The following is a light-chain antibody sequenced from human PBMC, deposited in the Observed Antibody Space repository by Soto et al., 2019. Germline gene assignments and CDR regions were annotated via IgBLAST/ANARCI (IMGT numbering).Light chain of an antibody. CDR1: QSISSW. J-gene: IGKJ2*01. V-gene: IGKV1-5*01. Sequence: DIQMTQSPSTLSASVGDRVTITCRASQSISSWLAWYQQKPGKAPKLLIYDDSSLKSGVPSRFSGSGSGTVFTVTISSLQPDDFATYYCQEYNSYPYTFGQGTKLEIK. CDR3: QEYNSYPYT. CDR2: DDS.